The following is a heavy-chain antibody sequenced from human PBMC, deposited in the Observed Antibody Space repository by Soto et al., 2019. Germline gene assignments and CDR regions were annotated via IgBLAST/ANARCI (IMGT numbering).Heavy chain of an antibody. J-gene: IGHJ4*02. Sequence: ASVKVSCKASGYTFTSYGISWVRQAPGQGLEWMGWISAYNGNTNYAQKLQGIVTMTTDTSTSTAYMELRSLRSEDTAVYYCESPRSRYCSRTRCLKSFDYGGKGPLVRVSS. CDR1: GYTFTSYG. D-gene: IGHD2-2*01. CDR3: ESPRSRYCSRTRCLKSFDY. V-gene: IGHV1-18*01. CDR2: ISAYNGNT.